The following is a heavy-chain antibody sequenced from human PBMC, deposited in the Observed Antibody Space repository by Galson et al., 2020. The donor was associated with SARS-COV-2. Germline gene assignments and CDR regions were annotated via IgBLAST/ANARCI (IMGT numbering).Heavy chain of an antibody. Sequence: SQTLSLTCTVSGGSISSGDYYWSWIRQPPGKGLEWIGYIYYSGSTYYNPSLKSRVTISVDTSKNQFSLKLSSVTAADTAVYYCASAQRGTIFGVVRYFDYWGQGTLVPVSS. CDR2: IYYSGST. J-gene: IGHJ4*02. CDR1: GGSISSGDYY. CDR3: ASAQRGTIFGVVRYFDY. V-gene: IGHV4-30-4*01. D-gene: IGHD3-3*01.